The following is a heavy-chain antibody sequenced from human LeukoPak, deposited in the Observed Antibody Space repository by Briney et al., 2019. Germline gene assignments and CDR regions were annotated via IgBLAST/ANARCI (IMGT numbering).Heavy chain of an antibody. J-gene: IGHJ6*02. D-gene: IGHD2-15*01. CDR3: ARVSCTGGSCKPYSYYDMDV. Sequence: PGGSLRLSCAASGXTFSFSTYGMHWVRQAPGKGLEWVAIIWYDGSDKYYADSVKGRFTISRDNSKNTLYLQMNSLRAEDTAVYYCARVSCTGGSCKPYSYYDMDVWGQGTTVTVSS. CDR1: GXTFSFSTYG. CDR2: IWYDGSDK. V-gene: IGHV3-33*01.